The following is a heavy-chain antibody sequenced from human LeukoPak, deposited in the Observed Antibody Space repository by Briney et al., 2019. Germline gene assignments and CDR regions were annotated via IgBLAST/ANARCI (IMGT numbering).Heavy chain of an antibody. J-gene: IGHJ4*02. CDR1: GYTFTGYY. V-gene: IGHV1-2*02. D-gene: IGHD3-22*01. CDR2: INPNSGGT. CDR3: AKSYDSSGYYNY. Sequence: ASVKVSCKASGYTFTGYYIHWVRQAPGQGLEWMGWINPNSGGTNYAQKFQGRVTMTRDTSISTAYMELSRLRSDDTAVYYCAKSYDSSGYYNYWGQGTLVTVSS.